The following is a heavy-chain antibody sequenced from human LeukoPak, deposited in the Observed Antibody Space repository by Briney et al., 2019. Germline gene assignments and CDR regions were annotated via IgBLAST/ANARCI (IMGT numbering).Heavy chain of an antibody. Sequence: GGSLRLSCAASGFTFSSYAMSWVRQAPGKGLEWVANINQDGSEKYYVDSVKGRFTISRDNAKNSLYLQMNSLRAEDTAVYYCARDRDVGYWGQGTLVTVSS. CDR3: ARDRDVGY. CDR1: GFTFSSYA. V-gene: IGHV3-7*01. J-gene: IGHJ4*02. CDR2: INQDGSEK. D-gene: IGHD3-22*01.